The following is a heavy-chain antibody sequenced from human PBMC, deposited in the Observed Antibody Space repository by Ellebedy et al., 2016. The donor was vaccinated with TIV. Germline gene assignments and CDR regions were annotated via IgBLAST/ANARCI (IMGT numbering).Heavy chain of an antibody. CDR1: GFTFSDHS. CDR2: ISRLSTGT. Sequence: PGGSLRPSCAASGFTFSDHSMSWVRQAPGRGLEWVSSISRLSTGTDYGDSVKGRFTVSRDNVKNSLYLQMNSLRSDDTTVYYCTRDSSDYYDDVYYYYFAYWGQGTLVTVSS. J-gene: IGHJ4*02. CDR3: TRDSSDYYDDVYYYYFAY. D-gene: IGHD3-22*01. V-gene: IGHV3-21*06.